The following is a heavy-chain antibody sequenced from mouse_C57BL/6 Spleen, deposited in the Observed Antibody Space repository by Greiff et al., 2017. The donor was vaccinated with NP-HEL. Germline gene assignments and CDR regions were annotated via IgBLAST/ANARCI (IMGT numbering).Heavy chain of an antibody. Sequence: QVQLQQPGAELVKPGASVKLSCKASGYTFTSYWMQWVKQRPGQGLEWIGEIDPSDSYTNYNQKFKGKATLTVDTSSSTAYMQLSSLTSEDSAVYYCARGGYYDYFDYWGQSTTLTVSS. V-gene: IGHV1-50*01. CDR1: GYTFTSYW. CDR3: ARGGYYDYFDY. D-gene: IGHD2-3*01. CDR2: IDPSDSYT. J-gene: IGHJ2*01.